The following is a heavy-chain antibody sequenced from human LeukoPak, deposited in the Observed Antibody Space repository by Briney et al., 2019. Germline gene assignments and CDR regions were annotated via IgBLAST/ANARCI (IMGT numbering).Heavy chain of an antibody. D-gene: IGHD3-10*01. J-gene: IGHJ4*02. CDR3: ARDFRDYYGSGRDFDY. CDR2: IYSGGST. Sequence: GGSLRLSCAASGFTVSSNYMSWVRQAPGKGLEWVSVIYSGGSTYYADSVKGRFTISRDNSKNTLYLQMNSLRAEDTAVYYCARDFRDYYGSGRDFDYWGQGTLVTVSS. CDR1: GFTVSSNY. V-gene: IGHV3-66*01.